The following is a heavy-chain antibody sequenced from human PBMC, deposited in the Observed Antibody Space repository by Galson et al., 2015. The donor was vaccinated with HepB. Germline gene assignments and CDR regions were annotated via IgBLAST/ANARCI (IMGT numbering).Heavy chain of an antibody. J-gene: IGHJ4*02. V-gene: IGHV3-23*01. CDR3: ARASPYGTTWHGANDY. Sequence: SLRLSCAASGFTFNNHALTWVRQAPGKGLEWVSAIRGSNGDTLYADSVKGRFTISRDSSKSTLYLQMNSLKVEDTAVYYCARASPYGTTWHGANDYWGQGTLVTVSS. CDR2: IRGSNGDT. CDR1: GFTFNNHA. D-gene: IGHD1-14*01.